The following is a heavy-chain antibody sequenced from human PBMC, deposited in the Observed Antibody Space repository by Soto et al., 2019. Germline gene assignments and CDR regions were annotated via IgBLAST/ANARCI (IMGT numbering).Heavy chain of an antibody. CDR2: IYYSGST. Sequence: TLSLSCAVSVGSIISGDYYWSWVRQPPGKGLEGIGYIYYSGSTDYNPSLKSRVTISVDTSKNQFSLKLSSVTAADTAIYYCARGPPHHYWGQGTLVTVS. V-gene: IGHV4-30-4*01. CDR3: ARGPPHHY. CDR1: VGSIISGDYY. J-gene: IGHJ4*02.